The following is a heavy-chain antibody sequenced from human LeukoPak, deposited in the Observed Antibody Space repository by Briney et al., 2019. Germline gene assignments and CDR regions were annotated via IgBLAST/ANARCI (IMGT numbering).Heavy chain of an antibody. Sequence: SETLSLTCTVSGGPITSSSYYLVWIRQSPGKGLEWIGSIFHSGNAYYNPSLKSRVTMSVDTSKNQFSLKVNSASAADTAVYYCTRAFSSGYWFDPWGQGILVTVSS. CDR2: IFHSGNA. CDR3: TRAFSSGYWFDP. J-gene: IGHJ5*02. D-gene: IGHD3-22*01. V-gene: IGHV4-39*01. CDR1: GGPITSSSYY.